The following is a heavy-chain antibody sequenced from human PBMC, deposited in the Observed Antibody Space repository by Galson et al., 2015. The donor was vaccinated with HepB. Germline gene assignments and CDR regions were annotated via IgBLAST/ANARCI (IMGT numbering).Heavy chain of an antibody. CDR2: ISSSSSTI. Sequence: SLRLSCAASGFTFSSYSMNWVRQAPGKGLEWVSYISSSSSTIYYADSVKGRFTISRDNAKNSLYLQMNSLRAEDTAVYYCARGTPPYCSGGSCYSGVGPYYYYYMDVWGKGTTVTVSS. CDR3: ARGTPPYCSGGSCYSGVGPYYYYYMDV. J-gene: IGHJ6*03. V-gene: IGHV3-48*01. D-gene: IGHD2-15*01. CDR1: GFTFSSYS.